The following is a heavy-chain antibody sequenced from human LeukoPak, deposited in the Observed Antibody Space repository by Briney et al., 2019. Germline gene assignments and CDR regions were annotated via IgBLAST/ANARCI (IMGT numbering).Heavy chain of an antibody. Sequence: MSSENLSLTGTVYSGSVCCIYWSWLPHPQGKGRVWSGDPYYGGSTYYNPSLKSRVTISVDTSKNQFSLKLSSVTAADTAVYYCAGRISNIAARSRYYYYYMDVWGKGTTVTVSS. J-gene: IGHJ6*03. V-gene: IGHV4-59*04. CDR2: PYYGGST. CDR1: SGSVCCIY. D-gene: IGHD6-6*01. CDR3: AGRISNIAARSRYYYYYMDV.